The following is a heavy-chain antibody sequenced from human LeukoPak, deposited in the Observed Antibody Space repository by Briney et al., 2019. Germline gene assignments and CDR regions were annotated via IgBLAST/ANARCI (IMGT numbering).Heavy chain of an antibody. V-gene: IGHV1-69*13. CDR3: AKVGDRRAFDI. D-gene: IGHD2-21*02. CDR1: GGTFSSYA. CDR2: IIPIFGTA. Sequence: ASVKVSCKASGGTFSSYAISWVRQAPGQGLEWMGGIIPIFGTANYAQKFQGRVTITADESTSTAYMELSSLRSEDTAVYYCAKVGDRRAFDIWGQGTMVTVSS. J-gene: IGHJ3*02.